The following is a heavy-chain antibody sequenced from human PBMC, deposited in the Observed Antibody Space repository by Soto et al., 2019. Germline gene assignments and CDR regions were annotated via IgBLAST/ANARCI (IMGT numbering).Heavy chain of an antibody. CDR2: IYPGDSDT. CDR1: GYSFTSYW. CDR3: ARHRPADTAMVSYYGMDV. Sequence: PGESLRISCKGSGYSFTSYWIGWVRQMPGKGLEWMGIIYPGDSDTRYSPYFQGQVTISADKSISTAYLQWSSLKASDTAMYYCARHRPADTAMVSYYGMDVWGQGTTVTVSS. D-gene: IGHD5-18*01. J-gene: IGHJ6*02. V-gene: IGHV5-51*01.